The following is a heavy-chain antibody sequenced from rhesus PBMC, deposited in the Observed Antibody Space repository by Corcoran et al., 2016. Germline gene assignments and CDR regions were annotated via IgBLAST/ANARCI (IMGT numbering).Heavy chain of an antibody. V-gene: IGHV4S11*01. CDR3: ARSPSGNYYYFDL. CDR2: IYGSGIT. Sequence: QVQLQESGPGLVKPSETLSLTCAVSGGSIGKTYWTWIRQAPGKGLEWIGYIYGSGITYSHPSLKSRVTLSVDTSKIPFSLKLTSVTAADTAVYYCARSPSGNYYYFDLWGQGALLTVS. CDR1: GGSIGKTY. J-gene: IGHJ1*01. D-gene: IGHD4-35*01.